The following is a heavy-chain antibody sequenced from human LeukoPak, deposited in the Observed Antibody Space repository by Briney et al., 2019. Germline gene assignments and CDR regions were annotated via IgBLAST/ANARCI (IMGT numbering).Heavy chain of an antibody. CDR1: GFTFDDYG. D-gene: IGHD6-13*01. Sequence: GGSLRLSCAASGFTFDDYGMSWVRQAPGKGLEWVSGINWNGGSTGYADSVKGRFTISRENAKNSLYLQMNSLRAEDTAVYYCARAAYSSTWYSRYFDLWGRGTLVTVSS. J-gene: IGHJ2*01. CDR3: ARAAYSSTWYSRYFDL. CDR2: INWNGGST. V-gene: IGHV3-20*04.